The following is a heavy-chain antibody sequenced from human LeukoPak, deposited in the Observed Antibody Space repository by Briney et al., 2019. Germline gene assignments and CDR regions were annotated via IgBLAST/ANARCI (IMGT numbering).Heavy chain of an antibody. CDR1: GGSFSGYY. CDR2: INHSGST. J-gene: IGHJ6*02. Sequence: PSETLSLTCAVYGGSFSGYYWSWIRQPPGKGLEWIGEINHSGSTNYNPSLKSRVTISVDTSKNQFSLKLSSVTAADTAVYYCARGRRRITMVRPRGMDVWGQGTTVTVSS. D-gene: IGHD3-10*01. V-gene: IGHV4-34*01. CDR3: ARGRRRITMVRPRGMDV.